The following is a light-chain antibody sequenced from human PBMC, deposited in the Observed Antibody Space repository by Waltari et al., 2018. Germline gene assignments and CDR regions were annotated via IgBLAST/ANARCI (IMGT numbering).Light chain of an antibody. V-gene: IGLV3-19*01. CDR2: GKN. Sequence: SSELTQDPAVSVALGQTVRITCQGDILRVYYPNWCQQKPGQAPLLVIYGKNNRPAGIPDRFSAAPSGSTASLTIPGAEAEDEAHYYCSSRDSSGDVLFGGGTKLTVL. CDR3: SSRDSSGDVL. CDR1: ILRVYY. J-gene: IGLJ2*01.